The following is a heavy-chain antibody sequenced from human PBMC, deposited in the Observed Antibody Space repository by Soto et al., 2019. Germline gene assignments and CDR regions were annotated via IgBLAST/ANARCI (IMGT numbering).Heavy chain of an antibody. CDR1: GFPFTSYA. J-gene: IGHJ6*02. D-gene: IGHD1-1*01. CDR3: ARGHDALAV. Sequence: QVQLVESGGGVVQPGRSLTLSCAASGFPFTSYAIHWVRQAPGKGLEWVAVISHDGGIKHYADSVKGRFTISRDNSKNTLYLQMNSLRDEDTAVYHCARGHDALAVWGQGTTVTVAS. CDR2: ISHDGGIK. V-gene: IGHV3-30-3*01.